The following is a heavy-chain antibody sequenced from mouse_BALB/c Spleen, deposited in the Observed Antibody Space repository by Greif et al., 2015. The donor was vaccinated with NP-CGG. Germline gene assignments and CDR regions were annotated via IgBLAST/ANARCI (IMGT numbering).Heavy chain of an antibody. CDR2: ISDGGSYT. J-gene: IGHJ3*01. CDR3: ARDHYRYDGFAY. V-gene: IGHV5-4*02. Sequence: EVKVVESGGGLVKPGGSLKLSCAASGFTFSDYYMYWVRQTPEKRLEWVATISDGGSYTYYPDSVKGRFTISGDNAKNNLYLQMSSLKSEDTAMYYCARDHYRYDGFAYWGQGTLVTVSA. D-gene: IGHD2-14*01. CDR1: GFTFSDYY.